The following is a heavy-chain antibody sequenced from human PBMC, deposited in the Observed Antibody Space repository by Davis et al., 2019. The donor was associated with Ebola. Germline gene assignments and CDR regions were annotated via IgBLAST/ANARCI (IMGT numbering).Heavy chain of an antibody. CDR2: ISSSGSTI. J-gene: IGHJ4*02. CDR1: GFTFSSYE. D-gene: IGHD4-23*01. V-gene: IGHV3-48*03. Sequence: GESLKISCAASGFTFSSYEMNWVRQAPGKGLEWVSYISSSGSTIYYADSVKGRFTISRDNAKNSLYLQINSLRAEDTAVYYCARDFGNYGGYYFDYWGQGTLVTVSS. CDR3: ARDFGNYGGYYFDY.